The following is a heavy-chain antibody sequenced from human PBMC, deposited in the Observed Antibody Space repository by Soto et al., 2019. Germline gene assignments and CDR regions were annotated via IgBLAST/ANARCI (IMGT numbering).Heavy chain of an antibody. D-gene: IGHD3-10*01. CDR1: GYIIKNYW. J-gene: IGHJ4*02. CDR3: IRGGVTSRTFDY. CDR2: IYPDDSDT. Sequence: EVQLVQSGTEVKQPGESLKISCKASGYIIKNYWIGWVRQMPGQGLEWMGIIYPDDSDTRYSPSFQGQVTISVDKSISTAYVQWSSLKASDSAIYYCIRGGVTSRTFDYWGQGPLVTVSS. V-gene: IGHV5-51*01.